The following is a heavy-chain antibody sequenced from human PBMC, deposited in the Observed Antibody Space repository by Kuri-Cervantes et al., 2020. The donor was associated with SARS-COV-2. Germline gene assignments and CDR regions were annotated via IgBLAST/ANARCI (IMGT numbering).Heavy chain of an antibody. V-gene: IGHV3-11*01. J-gene: IGHJ4*02. Sequence: GESLKISCAASGFTFSDYYMSWIRQAPGKGLEWVSYISSSGSTIYYADSVKGRFTISRGNAKNSLYLQMNSLRAEDTAVYYCAREKGGCSGGSCFYFDYWGQGTLVTVSS. CDR1: GFTFSDYY. CDR3: AREKGGCSGGSCFYFDY. CDR2: ISSSGSTI. D-gene: IGHD2-15*01.